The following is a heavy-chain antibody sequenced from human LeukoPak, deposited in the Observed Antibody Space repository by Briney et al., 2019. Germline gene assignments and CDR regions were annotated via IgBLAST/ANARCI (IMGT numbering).Heavy chain of an antibody. D-gene: IGHD2-15*01. J-gene: IGHJ4*02. CDR3: ARLGYCSGGSCYARYN. Sequence: GGSLRLSCAASGFTFSTYRMNWVRQAPGKGLEWISYISGSSTTIHYADSVKGRFTISRDNAKNSLFLQMNSLRDEDTGVYYCARLGYCSGGSCYARYNWGQGTLVTVSA. V-gene: IGHV3-48*02. CDR2: ISGSSTTI. CDR1: GFTFSTYR.